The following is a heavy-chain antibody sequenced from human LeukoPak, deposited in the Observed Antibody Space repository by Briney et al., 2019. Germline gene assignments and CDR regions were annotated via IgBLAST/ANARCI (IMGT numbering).Heavy chain of an antibody. Sequence: GGSLRLSCAASGFTFSSYEMNWVRQAPGKGLGWVSYISSSGSTIYYADSVKGRFAISRDNAKNSLYLQMNSLRAEDTAVYYCARDCGGGSCYGPYDAFDIWGRGTMVTVSS. J-gene: IGHJ3*02. V-gene: IGHV3-48*03. CDR1: GFTFSSYE. D-gene: IGHD2-15*01. CDR3: ARDCGGGSCYGPYDAFDI. CDR2: ISSSGSTI.